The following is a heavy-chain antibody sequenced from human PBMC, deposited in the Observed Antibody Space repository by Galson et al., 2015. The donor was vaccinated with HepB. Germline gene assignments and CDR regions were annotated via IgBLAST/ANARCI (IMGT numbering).Heavy chain of an antibody. Sequence: SVKVSCKAFGGTFSSFPISWVRQSPGQGLEWMGGIIPIFGTANYAQKFQGRVTITADISASTPYMDLSSLKSEDTAVYYCAREPRLSGSYSQTRDAFHIWGQGNPGHRLL. CDR1: GGTFSSFP. CDR2: IIPIFGTA. J-gene: IGHJ3*02. D-gene: IGHD1-26*01. CDR3: AREPRLSGSYSQTRDAFHI. V-gene: IGHV1-69*06.